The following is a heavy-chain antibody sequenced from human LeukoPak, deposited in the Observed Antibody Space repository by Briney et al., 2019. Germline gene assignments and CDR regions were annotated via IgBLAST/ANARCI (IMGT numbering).Heavy chain of an antibody. Sequence: ASVRVSCKPSGYTLTRTAIRSLPHAPEQSLEWMGWINTNTGKPTYAQGFTGRFVCSLVTSVSTAYLQIFSLNVEDAAVYYCTRDTFTDGSSTFDIWGQGTMVTVSS. V-gene: IGHV7-4-1*01. J-gene: IGHJ3*02. CDR2: INTNTGKP. CDR1: GYTLTRTA. CDR3: TRDTFTDGSSTFDI. D-gene: IGHD3-16*01.